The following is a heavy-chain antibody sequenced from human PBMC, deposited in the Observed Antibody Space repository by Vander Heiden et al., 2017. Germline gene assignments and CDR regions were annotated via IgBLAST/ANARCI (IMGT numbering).Heavy chain of an antibody. J-gene: IGHJ4*02. Sequence: QVQLVPSGAEVKKPGASVKVSCKASGYTFTNYYLHWVRQAPGQGLEWMGIINPSGGGTTYAQKFQGRVTMTRDTSTSTVYMELTSLRSEDTAVYYCARTEDWGSGFDYWGQGTLVTVSS. CDR3: ARTEDWGSGFDY. D-gene: IGHD7-27*01. CDR1: GYTFTNYY. V-gene: IGHV1-46*01. CDR2: INPSGGGT.